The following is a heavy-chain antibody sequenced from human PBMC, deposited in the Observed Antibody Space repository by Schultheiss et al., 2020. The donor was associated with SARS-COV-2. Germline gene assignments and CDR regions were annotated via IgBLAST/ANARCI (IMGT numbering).Heavy chain of an antibody. D-gene: IGHD1-7*01. J-gene: IGHJ4*02. CDR3: AKEVGGLELGPLDY. CDR1: GFTFSSYG. CDR2: IRYDGSNK. V-gene: IGHV3-30*02. Sequence: GESLKISCAASGFTFSSYGMHWVRQAPGKGLEWVAFIRYDGSNKYYADSVKGRFTISRDNSKNTLYLQMNSLRAEDTAVYYCAKEVGGLELGPLDYWGQGTLVTVSS.